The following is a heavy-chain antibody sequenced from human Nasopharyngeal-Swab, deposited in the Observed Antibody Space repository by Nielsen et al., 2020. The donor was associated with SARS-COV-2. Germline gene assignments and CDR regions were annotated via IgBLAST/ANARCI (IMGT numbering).Heavy chain of an antibody. Sequence: SETLSLTCSVSGDSVSNDFFYWSWIRQPPGKGLEWLGYIHYDGSANYNPSLKSRVSMSVDTSRNQFSLKVTSVTAADTAVFYCARDYGGNSGFDYWGQGILVTVSS. CDR2: IHYDGSA. CDR1: GDSVSNDFFY. V-gene: IGHV4-61*01. CDR3: ARDYGGNSGFDY. J-gene: IGHJ4*02. D-gene: IGHD4-23*01.